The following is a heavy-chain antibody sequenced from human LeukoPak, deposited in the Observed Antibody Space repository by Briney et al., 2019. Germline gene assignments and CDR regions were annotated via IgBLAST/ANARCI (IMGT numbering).Heavy chain of an antibody. V-gene: IGHV3-23*01. D-gene: IGHD1-26*01. CDR1: GFTFSSNA. CDR2: ISGSGGST. J-gene: IGHJ4*02. CDR3: AKRGVGAEFDY. Sequence: GGSLRLSCAASGFTFSSNAMSWVRQAPGKGLEWVSVISGSGGSTYYADSVKGRFTISRDNSKNTLYLQMNSLRAEDTAVYYCAKRGVGAEFDYWGQGTLVTVSS.